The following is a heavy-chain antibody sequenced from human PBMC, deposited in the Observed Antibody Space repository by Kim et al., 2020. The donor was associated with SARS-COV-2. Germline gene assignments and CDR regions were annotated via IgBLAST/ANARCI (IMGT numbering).Heavy chain of an antibody. CDR2: IYYSGST. CDR3: ARQSWGSYYYFDY. V-gene: IGHV4-59*08. Sequence: SETLTLTCTVSGGSISNYYWSWIRQPPGKGLEWIGYIYYSGSTNYNPSLKSRVTISVDTSKSQFSLKLSSVTAADTAVYYCARQSWGSYYYFDYWGQGTLVTVSS. CDR1: GGSISNYY. D-gene: IGHD3-16*01. J-gene: IGHJ4*02.